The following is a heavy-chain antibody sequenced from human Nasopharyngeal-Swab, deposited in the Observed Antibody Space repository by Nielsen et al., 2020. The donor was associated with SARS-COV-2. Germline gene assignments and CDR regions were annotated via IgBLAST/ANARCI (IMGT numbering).Heavy chain of an antibody. Sequence: SVKVSCKASGFTFSGSAVQWVRQARGQRLEWIGWIVLGIDKTDYAQKFQDRVTITRDMSASTVYMQLSSLRSEDTALYYCATLSAPRDGNNRAPLGWGQGTLVTVSS. J-gene: IGHJ4*02. V-gene: IGHV1-58*01. CDR2: IVLGIDKT. CDR1: GFTFSGSA. D-gene: IGHD5-24*01. CDR3: ATLSAPRDGNNRAPLG.